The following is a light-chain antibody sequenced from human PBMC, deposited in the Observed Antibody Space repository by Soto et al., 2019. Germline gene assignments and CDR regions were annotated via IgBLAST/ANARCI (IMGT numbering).Light chain of an antibody. CDR2: GVS. V-gene: IGKV3-20*01. J-gene: IGKJ5*01. Sequence: DIVLTQSPATLSLSVGERATLSCRASQNVYSGCLAWYQQKPGQAPRLLIYGVSSRATGIPERFTGRGSGTDFTLTISSLEPEDFAAYYCQQYNNSPNTFGQGTRLEI. CDR1: QNVYSGC. CDR3: QQYNNSPNT.